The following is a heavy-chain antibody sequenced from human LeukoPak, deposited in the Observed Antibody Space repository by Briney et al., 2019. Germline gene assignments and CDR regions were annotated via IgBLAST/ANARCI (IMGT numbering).Heavy chain of an antibody. CDR1: GYIFINYG. Sequence: ASVKVSCKASGYIFINYGISWVRQAPGQGLEWMGWISPYNGHTNYAPNLQDRLIMTTDTSTSTAYMELRSLRSDDTAVYYCAKTRDTVLNEYWGQGTLVTVSS. V-gene: IGHV1-18*01. CDR2: ISPYNGHT. CDR3: AKTRDTVLNEY. J-gene: IGHJ4*02.